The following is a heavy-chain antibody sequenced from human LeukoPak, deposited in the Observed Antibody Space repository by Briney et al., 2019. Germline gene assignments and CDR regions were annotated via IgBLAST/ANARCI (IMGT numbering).Heavy chain of an antibody. CDR2: IRHNGSDE. V-gene: IGHV3-7*04. J-gene: IGHJ4*02. CDR3: ARDGFGSYFSLDY. CDR1: GFTFGDYY. Sequence: GGSLRLSCVASGFTFGDYYMSWVRQAPGKGLEWVADIRHNGSDEYNVDSVKGRFTISRDNAKNSLFLQMNSLRAEDTAVYYCARDGFGSYFSLDYWGQGALVTVSS. D-gene: IGHD3-10*01.